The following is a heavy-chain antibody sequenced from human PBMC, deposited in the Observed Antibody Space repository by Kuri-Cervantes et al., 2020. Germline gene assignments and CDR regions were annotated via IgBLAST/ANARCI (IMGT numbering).Heavy chain of an antibody. CDR2: ISWKSGNI. J-gene: IGHJ4*02. CDR1: GFTFDDYA. Sequence: GGSLRLSCAASGFTFDDYAIHWVRQAPGKGLEWVSGISWKSGNIVYAESVKGRFTISRDNAKNSLYLQMNSLRAEDTALYYCARTTSPAMGHYFDYWGQGTLVTVSS. V-gene: IGHV3-9*01. D-gene: IGHD5-18*01. CDR3: ARTTSPAMGHYFDY.